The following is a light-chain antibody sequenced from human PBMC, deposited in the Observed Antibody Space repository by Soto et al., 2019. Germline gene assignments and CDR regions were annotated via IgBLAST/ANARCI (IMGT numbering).Light chain of an antibody. V-gene: IGLV1-36*01. Sequence: QSVLTQSPSVSGAPRQSVNISCSGNNSNIGSNAVHWYQQLPGKAPKLLMYYNDMLPSGVSDRFSGSKSGTSASLAISGLQSDDEGDYYCATWYDRLTAWVFGGGTKLTVL. CDR2: YND. CDR3: ATWYDRLTAWV. J-gene: IGLJ3*02. CDR1: NSNIGSNA.